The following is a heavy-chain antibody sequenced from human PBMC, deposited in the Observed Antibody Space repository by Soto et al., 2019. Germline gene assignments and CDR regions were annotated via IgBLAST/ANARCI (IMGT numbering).Heavy chain of an antibody. CDR1: GFTFSSYA. J-gene: IGHJ4*02. CDR2: ISGSGGST. CDR3: AKEGEQWPYFDY. V-gene: IGHV3-23*01. D-gene: IGHD6-19*01. Sequence: GGSLRLSCAASGFTFSSYAMSWVRQAPGKGLEWVSGISGSGGSTYYADSVMGRFAISRDNSKNTLYLQMNSLRVEDTAVYYCAKEGEQWPYFDYWGQGTLVTVSS.